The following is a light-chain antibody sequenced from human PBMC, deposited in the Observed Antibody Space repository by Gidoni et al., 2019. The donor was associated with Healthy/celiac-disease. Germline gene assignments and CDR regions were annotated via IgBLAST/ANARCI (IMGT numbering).Light chain of an antibody. CDR3: QQYGSSPRT. V-gene: IGKV3-20*01. CDR1: QSVSSSY. J-gene: IGKJ1*01. CDR2: GAS. Sequence: EIVLTQSPGTLSLSPGERATISCRASQSVSSSYLAWYQQNPGQAPRLLIYGASSRATGIPDRFSVSGSGTDFTLTISRLEPEDFAGYYCQQYGSSPRTFGQGTKVEIK.